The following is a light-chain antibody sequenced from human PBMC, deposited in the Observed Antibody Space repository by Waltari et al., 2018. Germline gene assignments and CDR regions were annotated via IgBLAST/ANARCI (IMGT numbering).Light chain of an antibody. CDR3: QQYYDYPIN. V-gene: IGKV1-5*01. Sequence: DIQMTQSPSTVSASLGDRVTITCRASQNLNTFLSWYQQKPGAVPNLLMYDPSTLERGVPSRFSGSGSGTHFTLTISGLQPDDFATYYCQQYYDYPINFGQGTRL. CDR1: QNLNTF. J-gene: IGKJ5*01. CDR2: DPS.